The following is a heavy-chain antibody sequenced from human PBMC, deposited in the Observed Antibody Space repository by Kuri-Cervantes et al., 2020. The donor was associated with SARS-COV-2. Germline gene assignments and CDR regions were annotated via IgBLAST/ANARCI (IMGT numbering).Heavy chain of an antibody. CDR1: GFTFSSYA. Sequence: LSLTCAASGFTFSSYAMHWVRQAPGKGLEYVSAISSNGGSTYYANSVKGRFTISRDNSKNTLYLQMGSLRAEDMAVYYCARALPYYCDSSGYGDYWGQGTLVTVSS. CDR3: ARALPYYCDSSGYGDY. V-gene: IGHV3-64*01. CDR2: ISSNGGST. D-gene: IGHD3-22*01. J-gene: IGHJ4*02.